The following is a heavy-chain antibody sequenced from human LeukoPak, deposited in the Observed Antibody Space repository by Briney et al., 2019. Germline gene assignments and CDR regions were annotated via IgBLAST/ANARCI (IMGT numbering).Heavy chain of an antibody. D-gene: IGHD1-1*01. CDR3: ASGPIQLQLQRYYWKGMDV. CDR2: IYYSGST. V-gene: IGHV4-59*01. CDR1: GGSISNYY. J-gene: IGHJ6*02. Sequence: SETLSLTCTVSGGSISNYYWSWIRQPPGKGLEWIGYIYYSGSTYYNPSLRSRVTISVDTSKNQFSLNLNSVTAADTAVYYCASGPIQLQLQRYYWKGMDVWGQGTTVTVSS.